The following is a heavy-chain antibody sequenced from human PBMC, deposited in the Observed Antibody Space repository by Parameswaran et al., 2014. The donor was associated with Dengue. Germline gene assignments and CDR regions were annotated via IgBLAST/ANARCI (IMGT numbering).Heavy chain of an antibody. Sequence: VRQMPGKGLEWMGIIYPGDSDSNTRYSPSFEGQVTISADKSISTAYLQWSSLKASDTAMYYCARRRYYGSGSYGLDYWGQGTLVTVSS. J-gene: IGHJ4*02. CDR2: IYPGDSDSNT. D-gene: IGHD3-10*01. CDR3: ARRRYYGSGSYGLDY. V-gene: IGHV5-51*01.